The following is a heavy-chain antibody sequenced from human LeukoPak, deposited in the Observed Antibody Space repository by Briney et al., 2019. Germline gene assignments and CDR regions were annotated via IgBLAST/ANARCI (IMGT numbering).Heavy chain of an antibody. CDR1: GFPFSSYW. Sequence: PGGSLRLSCVASGFPFSSYWMTWVRQAPGKGLEWVANIKQDGGKKSYVDSVKGRFTISRDNAKNSPYLQMNSLRAEDTAIYYCTRVGYIDEGIDYWGQGTLVTVSS. D-gene: IGHD5-24*01. V-gene: IGHV3-7*04. CDR3: TRVGYIDEGIDY. CDR2: IKQDGGKK. J-gene: IGHJ4*02.